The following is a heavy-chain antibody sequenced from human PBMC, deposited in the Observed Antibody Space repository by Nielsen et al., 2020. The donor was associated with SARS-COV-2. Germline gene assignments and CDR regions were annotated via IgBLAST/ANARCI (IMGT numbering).Heavy chain of an antibody. CDR1: VFTFRSYA. Sequence: GGSLRLSCAASVFTFRSYAMHWVRQAPGKGLEWVAVISYDGSNKYYADSVKGRFTISRDNSKNTLYLQMNSLRAEYTAVYYCAIAAADYYYSG. CDR2: ISYDGSNK. CDR3: AIAAADYYYSG. J-gene: IGHJ6*01. D-gene: IGHD2-2*01. V-gene: IGHV3-30*04.